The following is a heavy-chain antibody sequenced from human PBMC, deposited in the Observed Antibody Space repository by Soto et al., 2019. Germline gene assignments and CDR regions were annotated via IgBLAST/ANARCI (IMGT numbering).Heavy chain of an antibody. V-gene: IGHV4-59*01. J-gene: IGHJ4*02. D-gene: IGHD6-13*01. CDR1: GGSISSYY. CDR2: IYYSGST. CDR3: ARNSQPYSSSPFDY. Sequence: ETLSLTCTVSGGSISSYYWSWIRQPPGKGLEWIGYIYYSGSTNYNPSLKSRVTISVDTSKNQFSLKLSSVTAADTAVYYCARNSQPYSSSPFDYWGKGTLVTVSS.